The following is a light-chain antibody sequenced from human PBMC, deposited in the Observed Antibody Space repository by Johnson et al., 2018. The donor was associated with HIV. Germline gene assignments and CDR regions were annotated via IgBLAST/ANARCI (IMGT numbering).Light chain of an antibody. CDR3: GTWDSRLSAYV. J-gene: IGLJ1*01. CDR1: SSNIGNNY. Sequence: QSVLTQPPSVSVAPGQKVTISCSGSSSNIGNNYVSWYQQLPGTAPKLLIHDNNKRPSGIPDRFSGSKSGTSATLGITGLQTGDEADYYCGTWDSRLSAYVFGTGTKVTVV. CDR2: DNN. V-gene: IGLV1-51*01.